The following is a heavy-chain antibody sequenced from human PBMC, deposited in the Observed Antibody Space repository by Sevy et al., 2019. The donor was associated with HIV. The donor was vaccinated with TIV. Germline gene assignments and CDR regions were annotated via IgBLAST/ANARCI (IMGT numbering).Heavy chain of an antibody. CDR3: ARDRAYSALDY. CDR1: GFTFSDFW. D-gene: IGHD5-18*01. J-gene: IGHJ4*02. Sequence: GGSLRLSCVASGFTFSDFWMTWVRQPPGKGLERIAFINEDGSRLGYVDSVRGRFTISRENTKNSLYLQMNSLRAEDTAVYFCARDRAYSALDYWGQGTLVTVSS. V-gene: IGHV3-7*01. CDR2: INEDGSRL.